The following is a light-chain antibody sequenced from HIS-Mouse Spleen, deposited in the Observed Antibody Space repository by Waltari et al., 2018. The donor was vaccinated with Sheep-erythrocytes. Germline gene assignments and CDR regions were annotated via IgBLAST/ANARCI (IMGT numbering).Light chain of an antibody. CDR1: NSDVGGYNY. Sequence: QSALTQPRSVSGSPGKSVTISCTGTNSDVGGYNYVSWYQQHPVKAPKLMIYDVSKRTSRVPDRFTGSKSGNTASLTISEADYYCCSYAGSYNHVFATGTKVTVL. CDR3: CSYAGSYNHV. V-gene: IGLV2-11*01. CDR2: DVS. J-gene: IGLJ1*01.